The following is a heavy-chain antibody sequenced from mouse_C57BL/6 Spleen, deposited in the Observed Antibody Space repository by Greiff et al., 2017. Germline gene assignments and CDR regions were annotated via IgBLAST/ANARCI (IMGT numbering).Heavy chain of an antibody. CDR1: GYAFSSSW. J-gene: IGHJ2*01. CDR3: ARRGTTVVERYFDY. V-gene: IGHV1-82*01. CDR2: IYPGDGDT. Sequence: VKLVESGPELVKPGASVKISCKASGYAFSSSWMNWVKQRPGKGLEWIGRIYPGDGDTNYNGKFKGKATLTADKSSSTAYMQLSSLTSEDSAVYFGARRGTTVVERYFDYWGQGTTLTVSS. D-gene: IGHD1-1*01.